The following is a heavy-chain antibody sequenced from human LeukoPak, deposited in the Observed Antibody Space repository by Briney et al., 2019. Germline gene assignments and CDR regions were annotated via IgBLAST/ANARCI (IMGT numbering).Heavy chain of an antibody. J-gene: IGHJ4*02. V-gene: IGHV4-59*12. CDR1: GGSISSYY. CDR3: ARSGSSWEFDL. CDR2: IYYSGRT. Sequence: PSETLSLTCTVSGGSISSYYWSWIRQPPGKGLEWIGYIYYSGRTYYNPSLKSRLTISVDTSKNQFSLNLTSITAADTAVYYCARSGSSWEFDLWGQGTLVTVSS. D-gene: IGHD6-13*01.